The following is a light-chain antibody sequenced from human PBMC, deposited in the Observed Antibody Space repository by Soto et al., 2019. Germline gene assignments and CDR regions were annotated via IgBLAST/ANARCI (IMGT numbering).Light chain of an antibody. J-gene: IGKJ1*01. CDR1: QSISTD. CDR3: QQSYSRPRT. CDR2: TAS. V-gene: IGKV1-39*01. Sequence: DIQMTQSPSSLSASVGDRVTLTCRASQSISTDLNWYQQKPGKAPDLLIYTASNLESGVPSRFSGSGSGTDFTLTISSLQPEDFATYYCQQSYSRPRTFGQGTKVEIK.